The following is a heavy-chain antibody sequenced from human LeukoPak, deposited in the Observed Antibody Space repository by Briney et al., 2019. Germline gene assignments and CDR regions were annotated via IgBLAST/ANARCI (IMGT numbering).Heavy chain of an antibody. CDR2: ISSSGSTI. D-gene: IGHD2-2*01. CDR1: GFTFSDYY. V-gene: IGHV3-11*01. J-gene: IGHJ6*03. CDR3: ARDYERVVPAARYYYYMDV. Sequence: GGSLRLSCAASGFTFSDYYMSWIRQAPGKGLEWVSYISSSGSTIYYADSVKGRFTISRDNAKNSLYLQMNSLRAEDTAVYYCARDYERVVPAARYYYYMDVWGKGTTVTDSS.